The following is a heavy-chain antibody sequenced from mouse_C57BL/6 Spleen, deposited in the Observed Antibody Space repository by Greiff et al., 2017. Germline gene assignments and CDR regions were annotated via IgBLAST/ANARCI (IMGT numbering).Heavy chain of an antibody. Sequence: VQLQQPGAELVRPGSSVKLSCKASGYTFTSYWMDWVKQRPGQGLEWIGNIYPSDSETHYNQKFKDKATLTVDKSSSTAYMQLSSLTSEDSAVYYCARDDYYGSSPFDYWGQGTTLTVSS. CDR1: GYTFTSYW. J-gene: IGHJ2*01. V-gene: IGHV1-61*01. D-gene: IGHD1-1*01. CDR3: ARDDYYGSSPFDY. CDR2: IYPSDSET.